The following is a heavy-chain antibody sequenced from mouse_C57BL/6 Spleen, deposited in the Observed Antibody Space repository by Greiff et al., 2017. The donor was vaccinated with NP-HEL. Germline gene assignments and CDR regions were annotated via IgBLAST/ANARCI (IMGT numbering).Heavy chain of an antibody. D-gene: IGHD1-1*01. Sequence: EVKLQQSGPELVKPGASVKMSCKASGYTFTDYNMHWVKQSHGKSLEWIGYINPNNGGTSYNQKFKGKATLTVNKSSSTAYMELRSLTSEDSAVYYCAYYYGSRNYFDYWGQGTTLTVSS. J-gene: IGHJ2*01. V-gene: IGHV1-22*01. CDR3: AYYYGSRNYFDY. CDR2: INPNNGGT. CDR1: GYTFTDYN.